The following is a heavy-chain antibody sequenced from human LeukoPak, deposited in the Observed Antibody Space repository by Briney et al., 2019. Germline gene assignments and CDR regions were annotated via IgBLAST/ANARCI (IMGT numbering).Heavy chain of an antibody. CDR1: GFTFSSYS. J-gene: IGHJ4*02. D-gene: IGHD3-9*01. CDR3: ARGATRGRYFDWSLRAHFDY. Sequence: GGSLRLSCAASGFTFSSYSMNWVRQASGKGLEWVSSISSSSSYIYYADSVKGRFTISRDNAKNSLYLQMNSLRAEDTAVYYCARGATRGRYFDWSLRAHFDYWGQGTLVTVSS. CDR2: ISSSSSYI. V-gene: IGHV3-21*01.